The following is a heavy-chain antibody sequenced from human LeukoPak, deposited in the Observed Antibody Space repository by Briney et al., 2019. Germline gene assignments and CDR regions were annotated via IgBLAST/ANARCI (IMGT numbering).Heavy chain of an antibody. CDR1: GGTFSSYA. CDR3: ARDSWFGELFEAFDI. D-gene: IGHD3-10*01. Sequence: SVKVSCKASGGTFSSYAISWVRQAPGQGLEWMRRIIPIFGTANYAQKFQGRVTITTDESTSTAYMELSSLRSEDTAVYYCARDSWFGELFEAFDIWGQGTMVTVSS. J-gene: IGHJ3*02. V-gene: IGHV1-69*05. CDR2: IIPIFGTA.